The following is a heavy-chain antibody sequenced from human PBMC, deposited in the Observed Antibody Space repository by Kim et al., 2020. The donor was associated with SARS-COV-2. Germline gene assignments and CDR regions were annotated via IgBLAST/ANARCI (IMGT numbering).Heavy chain of an antibody. CDR2: IDGSDGTT. D-gene: IGHD2-21*01. CDR1: GFTFTGYA. J-gene: IGHJ4*02. V-gene: IGHV3-23*01. CDR3: MKGGWGCRWDH. Sequence: GGSLRLSCTTSGFTFTGYAMSWVRQAPGKGLEWVSSIDGSDGTTYYVDSVKGQFTISRDNSKNTLYLQMNSLRADDTAVYYCMKGGWGCRWDHWGQGTRVTVSS.